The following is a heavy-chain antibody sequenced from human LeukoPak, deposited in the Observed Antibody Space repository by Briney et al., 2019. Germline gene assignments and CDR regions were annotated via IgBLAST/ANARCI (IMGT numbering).Heavy chain of an antibody. J-gene: IGHJ4*02. D-gene: IGHD2/OR15-2a*01. CDR3: ARGLGSYSTTWYPPLRY. Sequence: ASVKVSCKASGYTFTSYYMHWVRQATGKGLEWMGWMNPGSGDTGYDQRFQGRVTLTRDTSINTAYMELSSLRSDDAAVYYCARGLGSYSTTWYPPLRYWGQGTLVTVSS. CDR2: MNPGSGDT. CDR1: GYTFTSYY. V-gene: IGHV1-8*02.